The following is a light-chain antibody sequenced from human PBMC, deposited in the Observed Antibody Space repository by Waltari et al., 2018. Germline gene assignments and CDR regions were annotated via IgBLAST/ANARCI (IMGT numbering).Light chain of an antibody. Sequence: SYELTQPPSVSVAPGQTARITCDGDKIGRKNVHWYQHKPGQAPVLVVYDDGDRPSGIPERFSGSNSGNTAALTINRVDAGDEAEYYCQVWDSGSDHYVFGTVTKVTVL. CDR1: KIGRKN. CDR3: QVWDSGSDHYV. V-gene: IGLV3-21*02. CDR2: DDG. J-gene: IGLJ1*01.